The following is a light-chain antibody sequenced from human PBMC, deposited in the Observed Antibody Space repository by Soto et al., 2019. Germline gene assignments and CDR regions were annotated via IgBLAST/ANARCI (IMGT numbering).Light chain of an antibody. V-gene: IGLV2-14*03. CDR2: DVS. J-gene: IGLJ2*01. CDR1: SSGVGGDNY. Sequence: QSALTQPASVSGSPGQSITISCTGTSSGVGGDNYVSWYQPHPGKAPKLMIYDVSNRPSGVSNRFSGSKSGNTASLTISGLQAEDEADYYCSSYTSSSALVFGGGTKVTVL. CDR3: SSYTSSSALV.